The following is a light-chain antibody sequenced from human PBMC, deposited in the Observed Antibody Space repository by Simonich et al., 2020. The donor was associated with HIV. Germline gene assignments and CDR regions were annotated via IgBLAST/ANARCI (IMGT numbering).Light chain of an antibody. CDR3: LSYTSSSTLGV. CDR1: SSDIGGYKY. J-gene: IGLJ3*02. Sequence: QSALTQPASVSGSPGQSITISCTGTSSDIGGYKYVSWYQQHPGKAPTLIIYDVSKRPSGVSNRFSGSKSGNTASLTISGLQAEDEADYHCLSYTSSSTLGVFGEGTKLTVL. CDR2: DVS. V-gene: IGLV2-14*03.